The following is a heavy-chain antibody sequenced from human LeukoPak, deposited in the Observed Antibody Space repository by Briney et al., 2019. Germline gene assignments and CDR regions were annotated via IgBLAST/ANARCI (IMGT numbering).Heavy chain of an antibody. Sequence: SQTLSLTCIVSGGSISSGRYSWRWIRQHPGKGLECIGYIFYSGSTYYNPSLKSRVTISEDTSKNQFSLNLSSVTAADTAVYYCARAPTVLHYYYMDVWGKGTTVTVSS. D-gene: IGHD1-14*01. J-gene: IGHJ6*03. V-gene: IGHV4-31*03. CDR2: IFYSGST. CDR3: ARAPTVLHYYYMDV. CDR1: GGSISSGRYS.